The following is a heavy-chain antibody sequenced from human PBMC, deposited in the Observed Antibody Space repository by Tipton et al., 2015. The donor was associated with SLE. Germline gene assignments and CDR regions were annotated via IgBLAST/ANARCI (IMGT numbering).Heavy chain of an antibody. J-gene: IGHJ4*02. CDR3: ARGDLNYYDSSGYYFIDY. CDR2: INPNSGGT. Sequence: QSGAEVKKPGASVKVSCKASGYTFTGYYMHWVRQAPGQVLEWMGWINPNSGGTNYAQKFQGRVTMTRDTSISTAYMELSRLRSDDTAVYYCARGDLNYYDSSGYYFIDYWGQGTLVTVSS. D-gene: IGHD3-22*01. CDR1: GYTFTGYY. V-gene: IGHV1-2*02.